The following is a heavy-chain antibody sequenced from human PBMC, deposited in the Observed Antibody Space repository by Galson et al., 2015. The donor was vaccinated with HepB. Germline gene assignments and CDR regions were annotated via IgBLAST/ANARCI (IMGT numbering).Heavy chain of an antibody. Sequence: SLRLSCAASGFTFSSYAMSWVRKAPGKGLEWVSAISGSGGSTYYADSVKGRFTISRDNSKNTLYLQMNSLRAEDTAVYYCAKDRRRGGYCSSTSCYTGFMIGRFDPLGQGTLVTVSS. D-gene: IGHD2-2*02. J-gene: IGHJ5*02. V-gene: IGHV3-23*01. CDR3: AKDRRRGGYCSSTSCYTGFMIGRFDP. CDR2: ISGSGGST. CDR1: GFTFSSYA.